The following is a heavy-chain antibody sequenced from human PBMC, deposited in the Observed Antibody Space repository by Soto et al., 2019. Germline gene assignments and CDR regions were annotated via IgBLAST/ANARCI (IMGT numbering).Heavy chain of an antibody. CDR1: GGTFSSYA. CDR3: AVGYCSGGSCYMHLNWFDP. V-gene: IGHV1-69*12. Sequence: QVQLVQSGAEVKKPGSSVKVSCKASGGTFSSYAISWVRQAPGQGLEWMGGIIPIFGTANYAQKFQGRVTITADESTSTAYMELSSLRSEDTAVYYCAVGYCSGGSCYMHLNWFDPWGQGTLVTVSS. D-gene: IGHD2-15*01. J-gene: IGHJ5*02. CDR2: IIPIFGTA.